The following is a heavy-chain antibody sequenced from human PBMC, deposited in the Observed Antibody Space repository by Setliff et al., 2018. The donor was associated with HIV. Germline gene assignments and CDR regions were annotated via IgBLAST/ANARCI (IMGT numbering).Heavy chain of an antibody. Sequence: SETLSLTCTVSGGSIRSCIYYLGWIRQPPGKGLEWIGNIHFSGSTSYSPSLRSRVTMSVATSKNQFSLDLTAVTAADTAVYYCARLNYRDSDGQLWWHYFDIWGRGALVTVSS. J-gene: IGHJ2*01. CDR1: GGSIRSCIYY. D-gene: IGHD3-16*02. CDR3: ARLNYRDSDGQLWWHYFDI. V-gene: IGHV4-39*07. CDR2: IHFSGST.